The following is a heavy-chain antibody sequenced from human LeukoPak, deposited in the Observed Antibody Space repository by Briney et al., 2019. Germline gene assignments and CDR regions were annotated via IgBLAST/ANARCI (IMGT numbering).Heavy chain of an antibody. CDR2: INPSGGST. V-gene: IGHV1-46*01. J-gene: IGHJ6*02. Sequence: ASVTVSCKASGYTFTSYYMHWVRQAPGQGLEWMGIINPSGGSTSYAQKFQGRVTMTEDTSTDTAYMELSSLRSEDTAVYYCAXNQXYSYGWGYYYYYGMDVWGQGTTVTVSS. CDR3: AXNQXYSYGWGYYYYYGMDV. CDR1: GYTFTSYY. D-gene: IGHD5-18*01.